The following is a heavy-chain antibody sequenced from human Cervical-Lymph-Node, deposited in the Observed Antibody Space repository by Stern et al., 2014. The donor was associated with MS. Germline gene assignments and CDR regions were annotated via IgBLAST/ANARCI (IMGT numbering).Heavy chain of an antibody. J-gene: IGHJ5*02. CDR3: AREEQQLVHGNWFDP. V-gene: IGHV4-38-2*02. D-gene: IGHD6-13*01. Sequence: QVQLVQSGPGLVKPSETLSLTCTVSGYSISSGYYWGWIRQPPGKGLQWIGNFYHSGSTYYNPSLKGRVTMPIDTSKNQFSLNLISVTAADTAVYYCAREEQQLVHGNWFDPWGQGTLVTVSS. CDR2: FYHSGST. CDR1: GYSISSGYY.